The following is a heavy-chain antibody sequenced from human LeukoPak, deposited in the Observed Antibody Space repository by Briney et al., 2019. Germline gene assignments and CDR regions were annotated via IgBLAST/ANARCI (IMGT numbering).Heavy chain of an antibody. D-gene: IGHD3-10*01. CDR2: IYSGGST. V-gene: IGHV3-66*02. CDR1: GFTVSSNY. Sequence: GGSLRLSCAASGFTVSSNYMSWVRQAPGKGLEWVSVIYSGGSTYYADSVKGRFTISRDNSKNTLYLKMNSLRAEDTAVYYCARGPPLFGEHYYYYGMDVWGQGTTVTVSS. J-gene: IGHJ6*02. CDR3: ARGPPLFGEHYYYYGMDV.